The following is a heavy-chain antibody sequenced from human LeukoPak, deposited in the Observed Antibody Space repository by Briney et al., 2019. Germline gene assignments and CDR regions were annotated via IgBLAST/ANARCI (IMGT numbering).Heavy chain of an antibody. J-gene: IGHJ6*02. CDR2: ISAYNGNT. CDR1: GYTFTSYG. Sequence: GASVKVSCKASGYTFTSYGISWVRQAPGQGLEWMGWISAYNGNTNYAQKLQGRVTMTTDTSTSTACMELRSLRSDDTAVYYCARDGYSYGLYGMDVWGQGTTVTVSS. CDR3: ARDGYSYGLYGMDV. D-gene: IGHD5-18*01. V-gene: IGHV1-18*01.